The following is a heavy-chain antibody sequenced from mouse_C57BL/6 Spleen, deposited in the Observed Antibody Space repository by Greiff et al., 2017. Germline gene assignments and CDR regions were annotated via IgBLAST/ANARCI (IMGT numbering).Heavy chain of an antibody. J-gene: IGHJ3*01. D-gene: IGHD3-3*01. Sequence: VKLMESGPGLVQPSQSLSITCTVSDFSFTSYGVHWVRQSPGKGLEWLGVIWSGGSTDYNAAFISRLSISKDNSKSQVFFKMNSLQADDTAIYYCARNGGRGTWFAYWGQGTLVTVSA. CDR1: DFSFTSYG. CDR3: ARNGGRGTWFAY. CDR2: IWSGGST. V-gene: IGHV2-2*01.